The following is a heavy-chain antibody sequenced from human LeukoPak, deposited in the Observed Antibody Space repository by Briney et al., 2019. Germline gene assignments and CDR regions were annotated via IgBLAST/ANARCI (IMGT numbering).Heavy chain of an antibody. Sequence: GGSLRLSCAASGFTFSSYGMHWVRQAPGKGLEWVAVIWYDGSNKYYADSVKGRFTISRDNSKNTLYLQMNSLRAEDTAVYYCAKGDYGDYGLVYWGQGTLVTVSS. CDR2: IWYDGSNK. J-gene: IGHJ4*02. D-gene: IGHD4-17*01. V-gene: IGHV3-30*02. CDR3: AKGDYGDYGLVY. CDR1: GFTFSSYG.